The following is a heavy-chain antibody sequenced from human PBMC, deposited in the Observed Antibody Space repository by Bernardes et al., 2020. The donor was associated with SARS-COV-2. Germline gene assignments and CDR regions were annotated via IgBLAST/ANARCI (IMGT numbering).Heavy chain of an antibody. V-gene: IGHV1-18*01. J-gene: IGHJ6*02. CDR3: ARVGCGGDCYPNPRPYYYYGMDV. D-gene: IGHD2-21*01. CDR2: ISGYNGNT. Sequence: ASVKVSCKASGYTFSKYGISWVRQAAGHEPEWMGWISGYNGNTYYAQKLQDRVTMTTDTSTSTAYMELRSLRSDDTAVYYCARVGCGGDCYPNPRPYYYYGMDVWGQGTTVTVSS. CDR1: GYTFSKYG.